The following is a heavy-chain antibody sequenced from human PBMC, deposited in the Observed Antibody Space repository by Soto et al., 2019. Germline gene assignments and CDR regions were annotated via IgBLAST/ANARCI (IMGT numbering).Heavy chain of an antibody. CDR3: ARYYYASGSYHYYFDY. J-gene: IGHJ4*02. CDR2: ISSSSSST. Sequence: QVQLVESGGGLVKPGGSLXXSCAXXGFXXXDXYMSWIRQAPGKGLEWVSYISSSSSSTTYADSVKGRFTISRDNPKNSLYLQMNSLRAEDTAVYYCARYYYASGSYHYYFDYWGQGTLVTVSS. D-gene: IGHD3-10*01. CDR1: GFXXXDXY. V-gene: IGHV3-11*06.